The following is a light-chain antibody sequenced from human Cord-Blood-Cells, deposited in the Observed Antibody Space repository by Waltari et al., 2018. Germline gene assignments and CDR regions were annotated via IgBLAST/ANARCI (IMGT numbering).Light chain of an antibody. CDR3: CSYAGSSTYV. CDR1: SSDVGGYNL. Sequence: QSALTQPASVSGSPGQSITISCTGTSSDVGGYNLVSWYQQHPGKAPKLMIYEVSKLPSGVSNRFSGSKSGNTASLTISGLQAEDEADYYCCSYAGSSTYVFGTGTKVTVL. V-gene: IGLV2-23*02. CDR2: EVS. J-gene: IGLJ1*01.